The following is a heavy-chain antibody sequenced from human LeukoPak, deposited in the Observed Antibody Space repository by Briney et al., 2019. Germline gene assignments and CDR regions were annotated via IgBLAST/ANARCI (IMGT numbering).Heavy chain of an antibody. V-gene: IGHV1-18*01. D-gene: IGHD1-26*01. CDR1: GYTFTSYG. J-gene: IGHJ4*02. CDR2: ISTYNGNT. Sequence: ASVKVSCKASGYTFTSYGISWVRQAPGQGLEWMGWISTYNGNTKYTQKLQGRVTMTTDTSTSTAYMELTRLTSDDTAVYYCAREPKQVIREFDYWGQGTLVTVSS. CDR3: AREPKQVIREFDY.